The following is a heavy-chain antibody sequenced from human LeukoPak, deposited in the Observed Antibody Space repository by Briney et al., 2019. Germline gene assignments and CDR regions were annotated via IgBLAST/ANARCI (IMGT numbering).Heavy chain of an antibody. Sequence: PGGSLRLSCAASGFTFTSYNMNWVRQAPGKGLEWVSSISSNSRYIYYADSMRGRFTISRDNAKNSLYLQLNSLKPEDTAVYYCARVAEAAAFDSWGQGTLVTVSS. CDR1: GFTFTSYN. D-gene: IGHD6-13*01. CDR3: ARVAEAAAFDS. J-gene: IGHJ4*02. V-gene: IGHV3-21*06. CDR2: ISSNSRYI.